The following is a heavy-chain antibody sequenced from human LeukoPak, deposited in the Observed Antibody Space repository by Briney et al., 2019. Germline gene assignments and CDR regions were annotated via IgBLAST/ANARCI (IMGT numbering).Heavy chain of an antibody. D-gene: IGHD3-22*01. J-gene: IGHJ5*02. V-gene: IGHV3-23*01. CDR3: AKDALTYYYDSSGYYLNWFDP. CDR2: ISGSGGST. Sequence: GGSLRLSCAASGFTFSSYAMSWVRQAPGKGLEWVSAISGSGGSTYYADSVKGRFTTSRDNSKNTLYLQMNSLRAEDTAVYYCAKDALTYYYDSSGYYLNWFDPWGQGTLVTVSS. CDR1: GFTFSSYA.